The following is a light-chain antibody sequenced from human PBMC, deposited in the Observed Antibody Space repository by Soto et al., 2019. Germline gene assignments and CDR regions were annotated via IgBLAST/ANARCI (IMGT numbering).Light chain of an antibody. CDR1: QGISSY. CDR3: QQYYSYPRYT. J-gene: IGKJ2*01. CDR2: AAS. Sequence: AIRMTQSPSSFSASTGDRVTITCRASQGISSYLAWYQQKPGKAPKLLIYAASTLQSGVPSRFSGSGSGTDFTLTISCLQSEDFATYYCQQYYSYPRYTFGPGTKLEIK. V-gene: IGKV1-8*01.